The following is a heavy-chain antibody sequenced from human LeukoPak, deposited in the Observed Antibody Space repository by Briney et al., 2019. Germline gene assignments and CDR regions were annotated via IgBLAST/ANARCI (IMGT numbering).Heavy chain of an antibody. Sequence: GGSLRLSCAASGFTFDDYAMHWVRQAPGKGLEWVSLISGDSTYYADSVKGRFTISRDNSKNSLYLQMNSLGTEDTALYYCAKSRATDFDYWGQGTLVTVSS. CDR2: ISGDST. CDR3: AKSRATDFDY. D-gene: IGHD1-26*01. V-gene: IGHV3-43*02. CDR1: GFTFDDYA. J-gene: IGHJ4*02.